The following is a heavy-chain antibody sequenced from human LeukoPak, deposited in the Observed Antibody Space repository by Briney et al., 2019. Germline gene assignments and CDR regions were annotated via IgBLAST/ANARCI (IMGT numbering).Heavy chain of an antibody. CDR1: GYTFTSYY. CDR3: ARSYSSSDNAFDI. V-gene: IGHV1-8*02. J-gene: IGHJ3*02. CDR2: MNPNSGNT. D-gene: IGHD6-13*01. Sequence: ASMKVSCKASGYTFTSYYMHWVRQAPGQGLEWMGWMNPNSGNTGFAQKFQGRVTMTRNTSISTAYMELSSLRSEDTAVYYCARSYSSSDNAFDIWGQGTMVTVSS.